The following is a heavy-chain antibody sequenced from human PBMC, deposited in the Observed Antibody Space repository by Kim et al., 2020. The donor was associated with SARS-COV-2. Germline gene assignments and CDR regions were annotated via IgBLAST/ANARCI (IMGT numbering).Heavy chain of an antibody. V-gene: IGHV3-9*01. J-gene: IGHJ4*02. D-gene: IGHD6-13*01. CDR1: GFTFDDYA. CDR2: ISWNSGSI. CDR3: AKDEEPIAAAPFDY. Sequence: GGSLRLSCAASGFTFDDYAMHWVRQAPGKGLEWVSGISWNSGSIGYADSVKGRFTISRDNAKNSLYLQMNSLRAEDTALYYCAKDEEPIAAAPFDYWGQGTLVTVSS.